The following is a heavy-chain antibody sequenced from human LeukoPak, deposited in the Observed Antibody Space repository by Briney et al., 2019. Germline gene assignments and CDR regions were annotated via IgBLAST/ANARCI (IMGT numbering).Heavy chain of an antibody. CDR3: ASPFDY. Sequence: PGGSLRLSCTASGFTFNTYSMNWVRQAPGKGLEWVSYISSDSKTIYYADSVKGRFTTSRDNAKNSLYLRMDSLRAEDTAVYYCASPFDYWGQGTLVTVSS. CDR2: ISSDSKTI. CDR1: GFTFNTYS. J-gene: IGHJ4*02. V-gene: IGHV3-48*01.